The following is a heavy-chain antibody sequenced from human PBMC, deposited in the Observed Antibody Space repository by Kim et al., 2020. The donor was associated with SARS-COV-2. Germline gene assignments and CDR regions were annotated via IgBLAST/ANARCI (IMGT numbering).Heavy chain of an antibody. CDR1: GFTFSSYS. V-gene: IGHV3-30*04. CDR2: LSYDGSDK. D-gene: IGHD4-4*01. Sequence: GGSLRLSCAASGFTFSSYSMHWVRQAPGKGLEWVTFLSYDGSDKLYADSVRGRFTVSRDNSKNTLYLQMNSLRTEDTAIYYCAREGGTVAVTSLFDSWGFRALVTAS. J-gene: IGHJ4*01. CDR3: AREGGTVAVTSLFDS.